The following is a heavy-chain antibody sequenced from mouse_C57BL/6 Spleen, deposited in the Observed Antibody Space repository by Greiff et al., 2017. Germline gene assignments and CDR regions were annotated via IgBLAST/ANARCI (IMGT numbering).Heavy chain of an antibody. V-gene: IGHV5-9*01. Sequence: EVQLMESGGGLVKPGGSLKLSCAASGFTFSSYTMSWVRQTPEKRLEWVATISGGGGNTYYPDSVKGRFTISRDNAKNTLYLQMSSLRSEDTALXYCASLYGSILDYYAMDYWGQGTSVTVSS. J-gene: IGHJ4*01. CDR2: ISGGGGNT. D-gene: IGHD1-1*01. CDR1: GFTFSSYT. CDR3: ASLYGSILDYYAMDY.